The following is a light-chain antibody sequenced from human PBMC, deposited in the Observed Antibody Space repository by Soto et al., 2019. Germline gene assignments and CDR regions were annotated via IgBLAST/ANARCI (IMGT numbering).Light chain of an antibody. CDR2: EVS. J-gene: IGLJ2*01. CDR1: SSDVGGYNY. Sequence: QSALTQPPSASGSPGQSVTISCTGTSSDVGGYNYVSWYQQHPGKAPKLMIYEVSKRPSGVPDRFSGSKSANTASLTVSGVQADDEDDYYCSSYSGSNNIVVFGGGTKLTVL. CDR3: SSYSGSNNIVV. V-gene: IGLV2-8*01.